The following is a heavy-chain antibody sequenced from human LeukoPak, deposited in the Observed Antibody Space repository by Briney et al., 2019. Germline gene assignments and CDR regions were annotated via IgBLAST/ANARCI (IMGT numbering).Heavy chain of an antibody. D-gene: IGHD1-26*01. CDR1: GGSISSYY. Sequence: SETLSLTCTVSGGSISSYYWSCIRQPAGKGLEGIGRIYTSGSTNYNASLKSRVSMSVDTSKNQFSLKLSSVTAADTAVFYCARENSGSYREFDYWGQGTLVTVSS. J-gene: IGHJ4*02. CDR2: IYTSGST. V-gene: IGHV4-4*07. CDR3: ARENSGSYREFDY.